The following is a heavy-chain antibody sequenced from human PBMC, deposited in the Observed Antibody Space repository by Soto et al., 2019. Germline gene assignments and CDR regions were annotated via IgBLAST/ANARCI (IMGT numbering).Heavy chain of an antibody. CDR2: ISGGGSTA. V-gene: IGHV3-23*01. J-gene: IGHJ4*02. Sequence: EVQLLESGGGLVQRGGSRRLSCAASGFTFTSYVMSWVRQAPGKGLEWVAGISGGGSTAFYADSVKGRFTISRDNAKNTLVLQMDSLRAEDTAIYYCAKDSNKYSSSLRGRYFDYWGQGTLVTVSS. CDR3: AKDSNKYSSSLRGRYFDY. CDR1: GFTFTSYV. D-gene: IGHD3-22*01.